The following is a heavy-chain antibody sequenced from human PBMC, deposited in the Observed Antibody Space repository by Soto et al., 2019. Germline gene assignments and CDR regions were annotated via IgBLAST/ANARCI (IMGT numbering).Heavy chain of an antibody. J-gene: IGHJ4*02. CDR1: GFTFSSYA. D-gene: IGHD1-1*01. CDR2: ISGSGGST. CDR3: AKIPGTAAVSGLAMFDY. Sequence: EVQLLESGGGLVQPGGSLRLSCAASGFTFSSYAMSWVRQAPGKGLEWVSAISGSGGSTYYADSVKGRFTISRDNSKNSLCLQMTSLRAEHTGVYYCAKIPGTAAVSGLAMFDYWGQGTLVRVSS. V-gene: IGHV3-23*01.